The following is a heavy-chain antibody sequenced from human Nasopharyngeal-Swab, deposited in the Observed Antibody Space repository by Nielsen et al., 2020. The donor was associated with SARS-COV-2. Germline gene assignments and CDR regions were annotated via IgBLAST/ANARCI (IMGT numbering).Heavy chain of an antibody. J-gene: IGHJ4*02. V-gene: IGHV3-21*04. Sequence: GESLKISCAASGFTFSSYSMNWVRQAPGKGLEWVSSISSSSSYIYYADSVKGRFTISRDNAKNSLYLQMDNLRAEDTAVYYCARSTSSSWYRPLDYWGQGTLV. CDR3: ARSTSSSWYRPLDY. D-gene: IGHD6-13*01. CDR1: GFTFSSYS. CDR2: ISSSSSYI.